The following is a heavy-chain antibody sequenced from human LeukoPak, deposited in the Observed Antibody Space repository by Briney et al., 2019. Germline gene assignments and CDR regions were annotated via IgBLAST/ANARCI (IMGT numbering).Heavy chain of an antibody. V-gene: IGHV5-51*01. CDR1: GYSFTSYW. J-gene: IGHJ4*02. Sequence: GESLKISCKGSGYSFTSYWIGWVRQMPGKGLEWMGIIYPGDSDTRYSPSFQGQVTISADKSISTAYPQWSSLKASDTAMYYCARPLESDYYDSSGYFGYWGQGTLVTVSS. D-gene: IGHD3-22*01. CDR3: ARPLESDYYDSSGYFGY. CDR2: IYPGDSDT.